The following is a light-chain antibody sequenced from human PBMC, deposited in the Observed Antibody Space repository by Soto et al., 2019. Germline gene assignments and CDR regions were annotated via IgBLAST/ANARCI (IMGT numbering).Light chain of an antibody. V-gene: IGKV3-20*01. Sequence: EIVLTQSPGTLSLSPGERATLSCRASQSVSSSYLAWYQQKPGQAPRLLINGASSRATGVPDRIRGSGSGTDFTLTISRLEPEDFAVYYCHQYGSSPYRFGQGTKLEIK. CDR3: HQYGSSPYR. J-gene: IGKJ2*03. CDR2: GAS. CDR1: QSVSSSY.